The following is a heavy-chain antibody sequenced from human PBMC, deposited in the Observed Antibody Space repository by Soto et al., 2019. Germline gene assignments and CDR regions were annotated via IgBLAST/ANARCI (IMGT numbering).Heavy chain of an antibody. CDR3: ARRPGLDY. V-gene: IGHV3-33*01. Sequence: QVQLVESGGGVVQPGMSLRLSCAASGFTFSSYGMHGVRQAPGKGLAWVAVIWYDGSNQYYADSVKGRFTISRDNSNNTLYLHMNILRSDATAVYYCARRPGLDYWGQGTLVTVSS. J-gene: IGHJ4*02. CDR1: GFTFSSYG. CDR2: IWYDGSNQ.